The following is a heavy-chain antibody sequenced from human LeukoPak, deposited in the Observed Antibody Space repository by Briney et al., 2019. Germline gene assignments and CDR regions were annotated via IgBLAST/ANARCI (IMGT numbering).Heavy chain of an antibody. V-gene: IGHV1-69*05. D-gene: IGHD3-10*01. CDR1: GGTFSSYA. Sequence: GASVKVSCKASGGTFSSYAISWVRQAPGQGLEWMGRIIPIFGTANYAQKFQGRVTITTDESTSTAYMELSSLRSEDTAVYYCARDLTPMVGESLGAFDIWGQGTMVTVSS. CDR3: ARDLTPMVGESLGAFDI. J-gene: IGHJ3*02. CDR2: IIPIFGTA.